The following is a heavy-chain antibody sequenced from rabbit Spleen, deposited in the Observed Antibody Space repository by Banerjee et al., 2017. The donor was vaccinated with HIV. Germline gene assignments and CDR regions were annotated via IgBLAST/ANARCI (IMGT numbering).Heavy chain of an antibody. Sequence: QEQLVESGGGLVQPGGSLKLSCKASGFDFNTYGMSWVRQAPGKGLEWIGYIDPVFGRTYYASWVNGRFTISSHNAQNTLYLQLNSLTAADTATYFCARARDTYDDVGDYARLDLWGQGTLVTVS. CDR2: IDPVFGRT. D-gene: IGHD2-1*01. CDR1: GFDFNTYG. V-gene: IGHV1S47*01. J-gene: IGHJ3*01. CDR3: ARARDTYDDVGDYARLDL.